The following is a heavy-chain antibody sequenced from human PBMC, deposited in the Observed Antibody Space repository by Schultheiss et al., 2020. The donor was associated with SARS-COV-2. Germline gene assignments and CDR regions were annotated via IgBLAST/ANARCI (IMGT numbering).Heavy chain of an antibody. D-gene: IGHD3-10*01. V-gene: IGHV3-21*01. Sequence: GESLKISCAASGFTFSSYAMHWVRQAPGKGLEWVSSISSSSSYIYYADSVKGRFTISRDNSKNTLYLQMNSLRAEDTAVYYCARDTPTLSGSYNINWFDPWGQGTLVTVSS. CDR1: GFTFSSYA. J-gene: IGHJ5*02. CDR2: ISSSSSYI. CDR3: ARDTPTLSGSYNINWFDP.